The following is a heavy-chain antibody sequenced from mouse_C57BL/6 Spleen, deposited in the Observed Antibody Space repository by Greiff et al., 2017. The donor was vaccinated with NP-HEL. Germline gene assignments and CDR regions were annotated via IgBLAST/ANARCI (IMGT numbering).Heavy chain of an antibody. CDR2: FGSGSSTI. D-gene: IGHD2-1*01. Sequence: EVQLQESGGGLLKPGGSLKLSFAASGFPFGDSGFHWVRPPPERGLVWVEYFGSGSSTIYYADTVKGRLTSSRDNAKNTLFLQMTSLRSEDTAMYYCARGTTMGDYWGQGTTRTVSS. V-gene: IGHV5-17*01. CDR3: ARGTTMGDY. CDR1: GFPFGDSG. J-gene: IGHJ2*01.